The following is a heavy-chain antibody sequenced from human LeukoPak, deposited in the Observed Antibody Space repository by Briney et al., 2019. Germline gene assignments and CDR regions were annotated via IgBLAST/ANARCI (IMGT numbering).Heavy chain of an antibody. J-gene: IGHJ4*02. V-gene: IGHV4-4*07. CDR1: GVSISAYF. CDR2: IYTSGTI. CDR3: ARKDGDF. Sequence: SETLSLTCTVSGVSISAYFWTWIRQPAGKGLEWIGRIYTSGTINYNPSLESRLTMSLDTSKNRISLRLSSVTAADTGVYYCARKDGDFWGQGTLVTVSS.